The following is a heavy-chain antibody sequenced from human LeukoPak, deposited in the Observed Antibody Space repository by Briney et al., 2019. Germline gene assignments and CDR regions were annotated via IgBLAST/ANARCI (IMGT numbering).Heavy chain of an antibody. CDR3: ARGYLSDIVVVPAAFDY. D-gene: IGHD2-2*01. CDR1: GYTFTSYG. J-gene: IGHJ4*02. CDR2: ISAYNGNT. V-gene: IGHV1-18*01. Sequence: ASVKVCCKASGYTFTSYGISWVRQAPGQGLEWMGWISAYNGNTNYAQKLQGRVTMTTDTSTSTAYMELRSLRSDDTAVYYCARGYLSDIVVVPAAFDYWGQGTLVTVSS.